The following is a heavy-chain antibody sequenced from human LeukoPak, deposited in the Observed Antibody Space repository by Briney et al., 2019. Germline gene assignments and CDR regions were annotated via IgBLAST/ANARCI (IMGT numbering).Heavy chain of an antibody. CDR1: GLTLSSYG. V-gene: IGHV3-30*02. J-gene: IGHJ4*02. D-gene: IGHD6-6*01. CDR2: IRYDGSNK. Sequence: GGSLRLSCAASGLTLSSYGMHWVRQAPGKGLEWVAFIRYDGSNKYYADSVKGRFTISRDNSKNTLYLQMNSLRAEDTAVYYCAKDLEYSSSDFDYWGQGTLVTVSS. CDR3: AKDLEYSSSDFDY.